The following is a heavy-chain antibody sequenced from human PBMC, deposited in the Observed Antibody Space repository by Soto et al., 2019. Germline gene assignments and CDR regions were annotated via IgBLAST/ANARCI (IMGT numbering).Heavy chain of an antibody. CDR2: ISGSGGST. V-gene: IGHV3-23*01. CDR3: AKVTGIAARLPYNWFDP. J-gene: IGHJ5*02. Sequence: GSLRLSCAASGFTFSSYAMSWVRQAPGKGLEWVSAISGSGGSTYYADSVKGRFTISRGNSKNTLYLQMNSLRAEDTAVYYCAKVTGIAARLPYNWFDPWGQGTLVTVSS. CDR1: GFTFSSYA. D-gene: IGHD6-6*01.